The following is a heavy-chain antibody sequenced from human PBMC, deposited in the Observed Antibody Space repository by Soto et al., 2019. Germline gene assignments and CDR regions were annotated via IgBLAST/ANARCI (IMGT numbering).Heavy chain of an antibody. Sequence: GGSLRLSCAASGFTFRGYGMSWVRQSPGKGLEWVSSISSGGGKTYYADSVKGRFTISRDDSRNTVYLQMDSLRTEDTAVYYCAKRTVVGDYYFDYWGQGTLVTVSS. V-gene: IGHV3-23*01. J-gene: IGHJ4*02. CDR3: AKRTVVGDYYFDY. CDR2: ISSGGGKT. D-gene: IGHD2-21*02. CDR1: GFTFRGYG.